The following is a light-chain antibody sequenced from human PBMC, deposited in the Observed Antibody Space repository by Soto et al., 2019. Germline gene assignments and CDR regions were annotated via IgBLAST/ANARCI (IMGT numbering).Light chain of an antibody. V-gene: IGLV2-14*03. CDR1: SSDVGGYNY. Sequence: QAVVTQPASVSGSPGQSITISCTGTSSDVGGYNYVSWYQQHPGKAPKLMIYDVSNRPSGVSNRFSGSKSGNTASLTISGLQAEDEADYHCSSYTSSGTYVFGTGTKVTVL. J-gene: IGLJ1*01. CDR3: SSYTSSGTYV. CDR2: DVS.